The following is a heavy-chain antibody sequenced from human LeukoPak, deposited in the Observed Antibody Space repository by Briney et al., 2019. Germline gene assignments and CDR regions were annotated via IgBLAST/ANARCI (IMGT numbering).Heavy chain of an antibody. V-gene: IGHV4-59*01. CDR2: IYCSGST. CDR1: GVSISSFY. CDR3: ARAGYGVGDTAHHYFDY. J-gene: IGHJ4*02. Sequence: SETLSLTCTVSGVSISSFYWSWIRQPPGKGLECIGYIYCSGSTNYNPSLKSRVTLSVDTSKNQFSLKLSSVTAADTAVYYCARAGYGVGDTAHHYFDYWGQGTLVTVSS. D-gene: IGHD1-26*01.